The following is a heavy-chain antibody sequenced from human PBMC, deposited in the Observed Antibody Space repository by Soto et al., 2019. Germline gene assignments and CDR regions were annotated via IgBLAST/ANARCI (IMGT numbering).Heavy chain of an antibody. J-gene: IGHJ6*02. V-gene: IGHV1-69*13. Sequence: SVKVSCKASGGTFSSYAISWVRQAPGQGLEWMGGIIPIFGTANYAQKFQGRVTITAGESTSTAYMELSSLRSEDTAVYYCALRGVVVVAATRSYYYYGMDVWGQGTTVTVSS. CDR1: GGTFSSYA. CDR2: IIPIFGTA. CDR3: ALRGVVVVAATRSYYYYGMDV. D-gene: IGHD2-15*01.